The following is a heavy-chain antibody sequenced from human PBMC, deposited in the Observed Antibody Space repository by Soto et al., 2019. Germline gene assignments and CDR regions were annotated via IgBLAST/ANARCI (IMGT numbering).Heavy chain of an antibody. Sequence: QLQLQESGPGLVKPSETLSLTCTVSGGSISSSSYYWGWIRQPPGKGLEWIGSIYYSGSTYYNPSLKSRVTIYVDTSKNQFSLKLSSVTAADTAVYYCARSGSIVLMVYAQFDYWGQGTLVTVSS. D-gene: IGHD2-8*01. CDR1: GGSISSSSYY. J-gene: IGHJ4*02. V-gene: IGHV4-39*01. CDR3: ARSGSIVLMVYAQFDY. CDR2: IYYSGST.